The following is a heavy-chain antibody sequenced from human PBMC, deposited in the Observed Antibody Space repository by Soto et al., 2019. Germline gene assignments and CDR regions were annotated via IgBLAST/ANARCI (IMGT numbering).Heavy chain of an antibody. CDR2: ISYDGSNK. J-gene: IGHJ4*02. V-gene: IGHV3-30-3*01. CDR1: GFTFSSYA. Sequence: GGSLRLSCAASGFTFSSYAMHWVRQAPGKWLEWVAVISYDGSNKYYADSVKGRFTISRDNSNNTLYLQMNSLRAEDTAVYYCARPRERAYFDYWGQGTLVTVSS. CDR3: ARPRERAYFDY.